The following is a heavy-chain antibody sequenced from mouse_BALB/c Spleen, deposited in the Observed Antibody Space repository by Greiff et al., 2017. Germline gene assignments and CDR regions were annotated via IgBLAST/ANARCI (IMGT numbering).Heavy chain of an antibody. J-gene: IGHJ4*01. CDR3: ARKAMGLEY. V-gene: IGHV2-2*02. D-gene: IGHD1-1*02. CDR1: GFSLTSYG. CDR2: IWSGGST. Sequence: QVQLQQSGPGLVQPSQSLSITCTVSGFSLTSYGVHWVRQSPGKGLEWLGVIWSGGSTDDNAAFISRLSISKDNSKSQVFLKMNSLQANDTAIYYCARKAMGLEYWGQGTSVTVSS.